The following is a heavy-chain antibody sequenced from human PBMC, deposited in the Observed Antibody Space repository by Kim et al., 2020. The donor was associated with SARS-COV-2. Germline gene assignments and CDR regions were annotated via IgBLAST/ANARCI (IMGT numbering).Heavy chain of an antibody. Sequence: DAGKGRLTISRDNSKNSLYLQMNSLRTEDTALYYCAKDKGSGIVRGGMDVWGQGTTVTVSS. CDR3: AKDKGSGIVRGGMDV. J-gene: IGHJ6*02. V-gene: IGHV3-43*01. D-gene: IGHD3-10*01.